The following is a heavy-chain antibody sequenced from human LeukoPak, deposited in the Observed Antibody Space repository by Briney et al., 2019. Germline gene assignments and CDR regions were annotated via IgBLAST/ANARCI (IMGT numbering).Heavy chain of an antibody. CDR2: ISYDGSNK. D-gene: IGHD6-13*01. Sequence: GGSLRLSCAASGFTFSSYAMSWVRQAPGKGLEWVAVISYDGSNKYYADSVKGRFTISRDNSKNTLYLQMNSLRVEDTAVYYCARPIFPGIAAAEAYWGQGTLVTVSP. J-gene: IGHJ4*02. CDR1: GFTFSSYA. V-gene: IGHV3-30*04. CDR3: ARPIFPGIAAAEAY.